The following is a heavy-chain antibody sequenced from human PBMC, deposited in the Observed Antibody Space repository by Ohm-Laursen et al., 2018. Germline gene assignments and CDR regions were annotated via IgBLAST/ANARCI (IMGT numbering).Heavy chain of an antibody. D-gene: IGHD7-27*01. CDR3: ASSTGDSFQYYFDY. CDR1: GGSTSNSRYY. CDR2: MHYSGNT. Sequence: SDTLSLTCAVSGGSTSNSRYYWGWIRQSPGEGLEWIGFMHYSGNTHYNPSLKSRVTISIDTSKNHFSLKLSSVTAADTAVYYCASSTGDSFQYYFDYWGQGTLVTVSS. J-gene: IGHJ4*02. V-gene: IGHV4-39*01.